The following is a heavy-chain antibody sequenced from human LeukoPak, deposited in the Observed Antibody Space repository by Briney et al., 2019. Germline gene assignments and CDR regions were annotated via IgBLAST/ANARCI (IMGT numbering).Heavy chain of an antibody. J-gene: IGHJ4*02. D-gene: IGHD6-13*01. Sequence: GGSLRLSCAASGFTFSNYGTHWVRQAPGKGLEWVALIWFDGSNKYYADSVKGRFTISRDNSKNTLYVQMNSLRAEDTALYYCASASGYSNSWYGGFDYWGQGTLVTVSS. CDR1: GFTFSNYG. V-gene: IGHV3-33*01. CDR3: ASASGYSNSWYGGFDY. CDR2: IWFDGSNK.